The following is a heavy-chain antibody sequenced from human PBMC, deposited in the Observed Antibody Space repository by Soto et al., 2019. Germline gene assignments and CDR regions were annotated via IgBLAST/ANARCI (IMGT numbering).Heavy chain of an antibody. Sequence: QVQLVQSGAEVKKPGSSVKVSCKASGGTISSDAISWVRQAPGQGLEWMGGIIPISGTANYAQKFQGRVTITADESTSTAYMELSSLRSEDTAVYYCARSQGSSTSLEIYYYYYYGMDVWGQGTTVTVSS. CDR2: IIPISGTA. J-gene: IGHJ6*02. CDR3: ARSQGSSTSLEIYYYYYYGMDV. V-gene: IGHV1-69*01. D-gene: IGHD2-2*01. CDR1: GGTISSDA.